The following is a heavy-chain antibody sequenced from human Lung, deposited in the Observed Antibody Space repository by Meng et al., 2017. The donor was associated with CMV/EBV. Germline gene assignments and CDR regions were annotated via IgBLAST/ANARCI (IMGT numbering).Heavy chain of an antibody. J-gene: IGHJ4*02. CDR1: GIGFIFSYRW. CDR3: TTDRPRSGGKTHDY. D-gene: IGHD4-23*01. Sequence: EVQLVASGGGLVTPGGSVRLSCTGSGIGFIFSYRWINWVRQAPGKGLEWVGRIKSKFDGETTDYAAPVKGRFTISRDDSRNTLYLYMNSLKTEDTAVYYCTTDRPRSGGKTHDYWGQGTLVNVSS. V-gene: IGHV3-15*01. CDR2: IKSKFDGETT.